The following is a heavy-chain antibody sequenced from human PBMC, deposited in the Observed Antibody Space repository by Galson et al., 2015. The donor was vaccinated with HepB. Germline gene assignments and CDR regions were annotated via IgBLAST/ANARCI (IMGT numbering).Heavy chain of an antibody. J-gene: IGHJ6*02. CDR3: ARSTGLGRGSYGMDV. D-gene: IGHD4-17*01. Sequence: QSGAEVKKPGESLRISCKGSGYSFTSYWISWVRQMPGKGLEWMGRIDLSDSYTSYSPSFQGHVTISADKSISTAYLQWSSLKASDTAMYYCARSTGLGRGSYGMDVWGQGTTVTVSS. V-gene: IGHV5-10-1*01. CDR1: GYSFTSYW. CDR2: IDLSDSYT.